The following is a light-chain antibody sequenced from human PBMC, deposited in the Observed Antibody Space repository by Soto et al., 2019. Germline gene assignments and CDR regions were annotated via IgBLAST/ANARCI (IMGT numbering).Light chain of an antibody. V-gene: IGLV2-8*01. Sequence: QSVLTQPPSASGSPGQSVTISCTGTXSDVGGYKYVSWYQQHPGKAPKLMIFEVNKRPSGVPDRFSGSKSGNTASLTVSGLQAEDEADYYCSSYAGINNLGVFGTGTKLTVL. J-gene: IGLJ1*01. CDR2: EVN. CDR1: XSDVGGYKY. CDR3: SSYAGINNLGV.